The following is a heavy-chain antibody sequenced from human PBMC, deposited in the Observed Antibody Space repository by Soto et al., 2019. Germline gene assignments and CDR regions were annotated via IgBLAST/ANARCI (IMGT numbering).Heavy chain of an antibody. Sequence: GGSLRLSCAASGFTFDDYAMHWVRQAPGKGLEWVSGISWNSGSIGYADSVKGRFTISRDNAKNSLYLQMNSLRAEDTALYYCAKVGSSSGYHDAFDIWGQGTMVTVSS. CDR2: ISWNSGSI. CDR3: AKVGSSSGYHDAFDI. V-gene: IGHV3-9*01. J-gene: IGHJ3*02. D-gene: IGHD6-6*01. CDR1: GFTFDDYA.